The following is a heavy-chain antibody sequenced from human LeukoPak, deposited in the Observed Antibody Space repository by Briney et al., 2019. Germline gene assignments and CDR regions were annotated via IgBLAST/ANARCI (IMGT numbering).Heavy chain of an antibody. CDR3: AKDPNDYGGNVF. V-gene: IGHV3-30*18. CDR1: GFTFSSYD. Sequence: GGSLRLSCAASGFTFSSYDMHWVRQAPGKGLEWVAVISYDGSNKYYADSLKGRFTISRDNSRNTLFLQMNSLRAEDTAVYYCAKDPNDYGGNVFWGQGTLLTVSS. D-gene: IGHD4-23*01. J-gene: IGHJ4*02. CDR2: ISYDGSNK.